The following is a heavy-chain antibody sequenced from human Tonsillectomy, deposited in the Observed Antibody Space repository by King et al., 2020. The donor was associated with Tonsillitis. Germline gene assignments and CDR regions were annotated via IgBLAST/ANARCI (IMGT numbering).Heavy chain of an antibody. J-gene: IGHJ1*01. CDR2: IYRDDDK. Sequence: TLKESGPTLVKPTQTLTLTCTFSGFSLSTSGVGVGWIRQPPGKALEWLALIYRDDDKRYSPSLKSRRTITKDTSKNQVVLTMTNMDPVDTATYYCALLTAAEYFQHWGQGTLVTVSS. CDR1: GFSLSTSGVG. D-gene: IGHD3-9*01. V-gene: IGHV2-5*02. CDR3: ALLTAAEYFQH.